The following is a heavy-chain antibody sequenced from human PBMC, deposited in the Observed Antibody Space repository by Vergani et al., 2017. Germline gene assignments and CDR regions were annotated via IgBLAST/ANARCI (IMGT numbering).Heavy chain of an antibody. D-gene: IGHD6-13*01. CDR2: FYTGGGT. V-gene: IGHV4-61*02. J-gene: IGHJ6*02. CDR1: GGSISSGSYY. Sequence: QVQLQESGPGLVRPSQTLSLTCPFSGGSISSGSYYWSWFRQPAGKGLEWIGRFYTGGGTSYNPSLKSRVTISVDTSKNQFSLRLSSVTAADTAVYYCARDPLYSTTWPFLLLDMDVWGQGTTVTVSS. CDR3: ARDPLYSTTWPFLLLDMDV.